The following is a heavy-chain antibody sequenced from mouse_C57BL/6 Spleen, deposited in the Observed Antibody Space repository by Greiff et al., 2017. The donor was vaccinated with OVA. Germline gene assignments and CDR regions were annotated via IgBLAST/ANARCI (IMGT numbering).Heavy chain of an antibody. D-gene: IGHD1-1*01. J-gene: IGHJ1*03. Sequence: QVQLQQSGTELVKPGASVKLSCKASGYTFTSYWMHWVKQRPGQGLEWIGNINPSNGGTNYNEKFKSKATLPVDKSSSTAYMQLSSLTSEYSAVDYCARSYGSSLSYWYIDVWGTGTTVTVSS. CDR1: GYTFTSYW. V-gene: IGHV1-53*01. CDR2: INPSNGGT. CDR3: ARSYGSSLSYWYIDV.